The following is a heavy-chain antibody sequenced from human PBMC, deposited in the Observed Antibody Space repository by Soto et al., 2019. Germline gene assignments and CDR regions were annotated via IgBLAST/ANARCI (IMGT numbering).Heavy chain of an antibody. CDR2: IIPMFRTA. V-gene: IGHV1-69*01. D-gene: IGHD6-13*01. CDR1: GGTFSTYA. Sequence: QVQLVQSGAEVKKPGSSVKVSCKASGGTFSTYAINWVRQAPGQGLEWMGGIIPMFRTAEYAQQFLGRVTITADEPTSTAYMELSSLRSEDTAVYYCARDQQPKRGGYYYYYAMDVWGQGTTVTVSS. J-gene: IGHJ6*02. CDR3: ARDQQPKRGGYYYYYAMDV.